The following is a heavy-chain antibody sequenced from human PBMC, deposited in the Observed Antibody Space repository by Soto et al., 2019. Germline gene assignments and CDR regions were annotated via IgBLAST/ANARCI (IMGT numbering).Heavy chain of an antibody. Sequence: TGGSLRLSCAASGFTFSSYAMHWVRQAPGKGLEWVAVISYDGSNKYYADSVKGRFTISRDNSKNTLYLQMNSLRAEDTAVYYCAREVRGYSYGRYFDYWGQGTRVTVSS. CDR3: AREVRGYSYGRYFDY. J-gene: IGHJ4*02. D-gene: IGHD5-18*01. CDR2: ISYDGSNK. V-gene: IGHV3-30-3*01. CDR1: GFTFSSYA.